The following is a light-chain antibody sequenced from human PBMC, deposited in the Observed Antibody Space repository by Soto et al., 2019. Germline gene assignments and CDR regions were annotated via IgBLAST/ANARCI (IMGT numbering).Light chain of an antibody. V-gene: IGKV1-9*01. CDR2: DAS. CDR3: QQLNIRPLS. CDR1: QGISSY. J-gene: IGKJ4*01. Sequence: DIQLTQSPSFLSASVGDRVTITCRASQGISSYLAWYQQKPWKAPKLLIYDASILQSGVPPRFSGSGSGTEFTLTISSLQPEDFAAYYCQQLNIRPLSFGGGTEVEIK.